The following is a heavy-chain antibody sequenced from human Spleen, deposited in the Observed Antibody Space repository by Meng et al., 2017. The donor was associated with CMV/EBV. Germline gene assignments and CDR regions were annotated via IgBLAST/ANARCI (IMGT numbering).Heavy chain of an antibody. CDR3: ARGKLEPLDY. Sequence: ASVKVSCKASGYTFTAHYFHWVRQAPGQGLEWMGWIRVYNGNTNYAQKLQGRVTLTTDTATSTAYMELRSLRSDDTAVYYCARGKLEPLDYWGQGTLVTVSS. CDR1: GYTFTAHY. CDR2: IRVYNGNT. V-gene: IGHV1-18*04. J-gene: IGHJ4*02. D-gene: IGHD1-1*01.